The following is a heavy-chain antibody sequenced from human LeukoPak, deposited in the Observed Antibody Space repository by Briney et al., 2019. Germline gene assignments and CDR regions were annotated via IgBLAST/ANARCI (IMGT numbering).Heavy chain of an antibody. CDR2: ILHDGSNK. CDR3: ARGLMLRGVADY. V-gene: IGHV3-30*04. Sequence: PGGSLRLSCAASGFTFSSYAMHWVRQAPGKGLEWVAVILHDGSNKYADSVKGRFTISRDNSKNTLYLQMNSLRAEDTAVYYCARGLMLRGVADYWGQGTLVTVSS. J-gene: IGHJ4*02. D-gene: IGHD3-10*01. CDR1: GFTFSSYA.